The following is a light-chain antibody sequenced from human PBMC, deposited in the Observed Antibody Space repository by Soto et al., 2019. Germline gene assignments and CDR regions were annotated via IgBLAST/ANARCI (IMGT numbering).Light chain of an antibody. CDR1: QSVGTS. J-gene: IGKJ3*01. V-gene: IGKV3D-15*01. CDR2: GAS. CDR3: QQYKARPPPSES. Sequence: EIVMTQSPATLSVSPGERATLSCRASQSVGTSLAWYQQKPGQAPRLLFYGASTRATGIPARFSGSGSGTDFTLTISSLQSEDFAVYYCQQYKARPPPSESLGPGTRVDI.